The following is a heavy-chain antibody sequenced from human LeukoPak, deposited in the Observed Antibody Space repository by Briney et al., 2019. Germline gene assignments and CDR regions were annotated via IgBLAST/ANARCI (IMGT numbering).Heavy chain of an antibody. D-gene: IGHD1-26*01. J-gene: IGHJ4*02. Sequence: SETLSLTCTVSGASISSYYWSWIRQPAGKALEWIGRIYVTGSTTYNPSLESRVTMSLDTSKNHFSLKLRSVTAADTAVYYCASLRERSYYARGFDYWGQGTLVTVSS. V-gene: IGHV4-4*07. CDR1: GASISSYY. CDR2: IYVTGST. CDR3: ASLRERSYYARGFDY.